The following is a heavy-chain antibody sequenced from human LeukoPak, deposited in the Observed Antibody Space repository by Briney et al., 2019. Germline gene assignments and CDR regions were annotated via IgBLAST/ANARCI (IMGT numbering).Heavy chain of an antibody. Sequence: ASVKVSCKAPGYTFTSYAMHWVRQAPGQRLEWMGWINAGNGNTKYSQEFQGRVTITRDTSASTAYMELSSLRSEDMAVYYCARGTVRFLEMYYMDVWGKGTTVTVSS. J-gene: IGHJ6*03. D-gene: IGHD3-3*01. CDR2: INAGNGNT. CDR3: ARGTVRFLEMYYMDV. CDR1: GYTFTSYA. V-gene: IGHV1-3*03.